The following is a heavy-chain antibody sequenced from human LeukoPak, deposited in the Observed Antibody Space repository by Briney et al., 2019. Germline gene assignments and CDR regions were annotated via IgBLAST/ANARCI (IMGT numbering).Heavy chain of an antibody. CDR1: GYTFTSYG. Sequence: GASVKVSCKASGYTFTSYGISWVRQAPGQGLEWMGWISAYNGNTNYAQKFQGRVTMTRNTSISTAYMELSSLRSEDTAVYYCARGGYSYGTDYWGQGTLVTVSS. J-gene: IGHJ4*02. D-gene: IGHD5-18*01. CDR2: ISAYNGNT. V-gene: IGHV1-18*01. CDR3: ARGGYSYGTDY.